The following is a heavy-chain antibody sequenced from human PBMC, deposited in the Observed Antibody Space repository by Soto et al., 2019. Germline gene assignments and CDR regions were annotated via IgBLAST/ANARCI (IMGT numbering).Heavy chain of an antibody. V-gene: IGHV4-39*01. CDR2: IYYSGST. CDR3: AIRGVSCYYSNN. Sequence: ETLSPTFPVSDSSISDSSYFWDWIRQPPGKGLEWIGNIYYSGSTYYNLSLKSRVTISVDTSKNQFSLKLSSVPAADTAVYNSAIRGVSCYYSNNWGRETLDTVSS. CDR1: DSSISDSSYF. J-gene: IGHJ4*02. D-gene: IGHD2-15*01.